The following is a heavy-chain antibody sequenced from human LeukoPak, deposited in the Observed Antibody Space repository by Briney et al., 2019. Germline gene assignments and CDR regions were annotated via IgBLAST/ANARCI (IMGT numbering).Heavy chain of an antibody. CDR3: ARDWRYCSSTSCPFAY. V-gene: IGHV3-21*01. D-gene: IGHD2-2*01. J-gene: IGHJ4*02. Sequence: NPGGSLRLSCAASGFTFSSYSMNWVRQAPGKGLEWVSSISSSSSYIYYADSVKGRFTISRDNAKNSLYLQMNSLRAEDTAVYYCARDWRYCSSTSCPFAYWGQATLVTVSS. CDR2: ISSSSSYI. CDR1: GFTFSSYS.